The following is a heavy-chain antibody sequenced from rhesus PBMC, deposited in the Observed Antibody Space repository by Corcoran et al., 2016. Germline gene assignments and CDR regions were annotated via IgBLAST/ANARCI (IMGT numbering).Heavy chain of an antibody. Sequence: EVQLVESGGGLVQPGGSLRLSCAASGFTFSDYYMYWVRQAPGKGLAWVGYIRGKVYGGTAGCAASVKGKFTISREDSKSIAYLQMSSLKTEDAAVYYCARENNWNYGDVWGPGVLVTVSS. D-gene: IGHD1-26*01. J-gene: IGHJ5-1*01. CDR2: IRGKVYGGTA. V-gene: IGHV3-184*01. CDR3: ARENNWNYGDV. CDR1: GFTFSDYY.